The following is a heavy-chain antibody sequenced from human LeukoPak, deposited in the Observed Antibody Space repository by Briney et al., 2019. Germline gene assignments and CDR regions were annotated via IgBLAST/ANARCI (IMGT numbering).Heavy chain of an antibody. CDR1: GGSISSYY. Sequence: SETLSLTCTVSGGSISSYYWTWIRQPAGKGLEWIGRISASGSTNYNPSLKSRVTISVGTSKNQFSLRLSSVTAADTAVYYCARRRGYSSGWVTRGNWFDPWGQGTLVTVSS. V-gene: IGHV4-4*07. CDR3: ARRRGYSSGWVTRGNWFDP. D-gene: IGHD6-19*01. J-gene: IGHJ5*02. CDR2: ISASGST.